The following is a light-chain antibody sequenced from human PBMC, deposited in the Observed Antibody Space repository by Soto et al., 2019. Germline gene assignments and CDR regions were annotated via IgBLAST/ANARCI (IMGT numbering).Light chain of an antibody. V-gene: IGKV3-15*01. Sequence: EIVMTQSPATLSASPGDTATLSCRASHIVSSNLAWYQQKPGQAPRLLIFGASTRATGIPARFSGSGSGTDFTLTISSLQSEDFAVYYCQQYNNWPRTFGQGTKVEIK. CDR2: GAS. J-gene: IGKJ1*01. CDR3: QQYNNWPRT. CDR1: HIVSSN.